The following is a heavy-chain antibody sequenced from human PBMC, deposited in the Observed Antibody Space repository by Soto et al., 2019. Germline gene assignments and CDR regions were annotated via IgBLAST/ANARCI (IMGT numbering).Heavy chain of an antibody. CDR2: ISGNSNYI. CDR1: GFTFSIYN. V-gene: IGHV3-21*04. D-gene: IGHD2-8*01. J-gene: IGHJ6*02. CDR3: ATVTQSCRNRLDV. Sequence: PERCMRLSCAAASGFTFSIYNMNWLRQSPGKGLEWVSSISGNSNYIYYADSVRGRVTISRDNTKNSLSLQMIRLRAEDTAAYFCATVTQSCRNRLDVWGQGTTVTVS.